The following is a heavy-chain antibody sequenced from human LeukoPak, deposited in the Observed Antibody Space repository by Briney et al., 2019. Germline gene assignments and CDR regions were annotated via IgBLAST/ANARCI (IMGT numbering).Heavy chain of an antibody. J-gene: IGHJ4*02. V-gene: IGHV3-21*01. CDR3: ASGIYYASVHTWSPV. Sequence: GGSLRLSCAASGFTFRTYSMNWVRQTPGKGLEWVSSISGGSEYIYYTDSVKGRFTISRDNAKNSLYLQMSSLRADDTAVYYCASGIYYASVHTWSPVWGQGTLVTVS. CDR2: ISGGSEYI. CDR1: GFTFRTYS. D-gene: IGHD3-10*01.